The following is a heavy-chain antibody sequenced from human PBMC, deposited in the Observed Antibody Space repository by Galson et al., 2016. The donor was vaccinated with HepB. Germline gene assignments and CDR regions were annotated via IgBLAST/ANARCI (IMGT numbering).Heavy chain of an antibody. D-gene: IGHD3-3*01. CDR1: GGSISGGNYF. Sequence: TLSLTCSVSGGSISGGNYFWNWIRQPAGKPLEWIGRVYTSGSTYYNPSLQSRVVISVDTSRNQFSLDLSSVTAADTAVYFCARALRMTIARVGYFDSWGQGTPVTVSS. J-gene: IGHJ4*02. CDR3: ARALRMTIARVGYFDS. V-gene: IGHV4-61*02. CDR2: VYTSGST.